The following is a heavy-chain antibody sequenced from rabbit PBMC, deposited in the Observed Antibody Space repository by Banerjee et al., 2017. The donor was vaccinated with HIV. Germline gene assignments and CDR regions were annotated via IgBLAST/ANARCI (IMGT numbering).Heavy chain of an antibody. V-gene: IGHV1S45*01. CDR1: GFSLSNNYM. J-gene: IGHJ4*01. D-gene: IGHD4-1*01. Sequence: QQQLEESGGDLVKPEGSLTLTCTASGFSLSNNYMMCWVRQPPGKGLDWIGCINTGSSGNTYYASWAKGRFTISKTSSTTVTLQMTSLTAADTATYLCARDLAGVIGWNFNLWGPGTLVTVS. CDR3: ARDLAGVIGWNFNL. CDR2: INTGSSGNT.